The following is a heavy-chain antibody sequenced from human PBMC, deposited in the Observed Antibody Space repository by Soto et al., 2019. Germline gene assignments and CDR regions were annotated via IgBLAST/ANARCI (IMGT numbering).Heavy chain of an antibody. J-gene: IGHJ6*02. D-gene: IGHD5-12*01. CDR3: ARVRGYENYYYYGMDV. CDR2: IWYDGSNK. Sequence: GGSLRLSCAASGFTFSSYGMHWVRQAPGKGLEWVAVIWYDGSNKYYADSVKGRFTISRDNSKNTRYLQMNSLRAEDTAVYYGARVRGYENYYYYGMDVWGQGTTVTVSS. CDR1: GFTFSSYG. V-gene: IGHV3-33*01.